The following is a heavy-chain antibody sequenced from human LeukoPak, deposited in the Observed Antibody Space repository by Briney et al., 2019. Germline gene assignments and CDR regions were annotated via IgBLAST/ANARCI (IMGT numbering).Heavy chain of an antibody. CDR2: INPNSGGT. J-gene: IGHJ4*02. CDR1: GYTFTGYY. D-gene: IGHD6-19*01. Sequence: ASVKVSCKASGYTFTGYYMHWVRQAPGQGLEWMGWINPNSGGTNYAQKFQGRVTMTRDTSISTAHMELSRLRSDDTAVYYCARGGVGYSSGWYPGFDYWGQGTLVTVSS. CDR3: ARGGVGYSSGWYPGFDY. V-gene: IGHV1-2*02.